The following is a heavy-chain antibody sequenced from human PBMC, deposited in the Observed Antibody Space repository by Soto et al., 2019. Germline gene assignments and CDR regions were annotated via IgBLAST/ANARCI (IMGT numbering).Heavy chain of an antibody. CDR1: GFTFSSYA. Sequence: GGSLRLSCAASGFTFSSYAMSWVRQAPGKGLEWVSAISGSGGSTYYADSVKGRFTISRDNSKNTLYLQMNSLRAEDTAVYYCAKDALYDILTGGLPGYWGQGTLVTVSS. D-gene: IGHD3-9*01. CDR2: ISGSGGST. CDR3: AKDALYDILTGGLPGY. V-gene: IGHV3-23*01. J-gene: IGHJ4*02.